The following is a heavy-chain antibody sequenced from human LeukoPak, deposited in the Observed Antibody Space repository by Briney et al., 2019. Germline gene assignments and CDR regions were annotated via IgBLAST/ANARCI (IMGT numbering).Heavy chain of an antibody. J-gene: IGHJ3*02. CDR3: ARAVREWLEDAFDT. V-gene: IGHV4-34*01. Sequence: SETLSLTCAVYGGSFSGYYWSWIRQPPGKGLEWIGEINHSGSTNYNPSLKSRVTISVDTSKNQFSLKLSSVTAADTAVYYCARAVREWLEDAFDTWGQGTMVTVSS. CDR2: INHSGST. CDR1: GGSFSGYY. D-gene: IGHD3-3*01.